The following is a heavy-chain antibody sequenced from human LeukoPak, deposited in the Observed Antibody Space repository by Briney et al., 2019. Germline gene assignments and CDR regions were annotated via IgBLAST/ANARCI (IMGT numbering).Heavy chain of an antibody. J-gene: IGHJ6*03. CDR1: GGFFSGYY. V-gene: IGHV4-34*01. CDR2: INHSGST. CDR3: ARVGGSSGWSLWSPYYYYYMDV. D-gene: IGHD6-19*01. Sequence: SETLSLTCAVYGGFFSGYYWSWIRQPPGKGLEWIGEINHSGSTNYNPSLKSRVTISVDTSKNQFSLKLSSVTAADTAVYYCARVGGSSGWSLWSPYYYYYMDVWGKGTTVTVSS.